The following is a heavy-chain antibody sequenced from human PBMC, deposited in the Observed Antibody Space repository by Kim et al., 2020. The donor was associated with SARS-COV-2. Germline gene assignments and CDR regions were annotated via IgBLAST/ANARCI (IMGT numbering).Heavy chain of an antibody. CDR2: ISGNGGRT. CDR1: GFTFRSYA. D-gene: IGHD5-18*01. CDR3: AKGGYTYSSFDY. J-gene: IGHJ4*02. V-gene: IGHV3-23*01. Sequence: GGSLRLSCAASGFTFRSYAMSWVRQAPGKGLEWVSDISGNGGRTYYADSVKGRFTISRDNSKNTLYLQMNSLRAEDTATYYCAKGGYTYSSFDYWGQGTLVTVSS.